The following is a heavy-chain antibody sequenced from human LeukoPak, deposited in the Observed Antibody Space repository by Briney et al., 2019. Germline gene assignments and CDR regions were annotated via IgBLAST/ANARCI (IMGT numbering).Heavy chain of an antibody. CDR2: ISGSGGST. CDR3: AKDSSGSSWYWDY. J-gene: IGHJ4*02. Sequence: PGGSLRLSCAASGFTFSSYAMSWVRQAPGKGLEWVSAISGSGGSTYYADSVKGRFTISRDNSKNTLYLQMNSLRTEDTAVYYCAKDSSGSSWYWDYWGQGTLVTVSS. V-gene: IGHV3-23*01. CDR1: GFTFSSYA. D-gene: IGHD6-13*01.